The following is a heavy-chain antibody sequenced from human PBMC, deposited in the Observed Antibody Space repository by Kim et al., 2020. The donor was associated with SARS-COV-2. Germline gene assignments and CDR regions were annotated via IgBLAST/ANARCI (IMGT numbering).Heavy chain of an antibody. CDR3: SKDTFGPEVS. CDR2: INEDGRTT. J-gene: IGHJ4*02. Sequence: GGSLRLSCAASGFSVSSYWMHWVRQPPGKGLEWVSRINEDGRTTNHADSVKGRFTISRDSAKNTLLLQMNSLRVDDTAVYYCSKDTFGPEVSWGQGILVT. V-gene: IGHV3-74*01. CDR1: GFSVSSYW. D-gene: IGHD3-3*01.